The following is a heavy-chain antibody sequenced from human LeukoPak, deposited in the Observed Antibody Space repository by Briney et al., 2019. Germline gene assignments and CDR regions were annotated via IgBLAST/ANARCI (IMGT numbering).Heavy chain of an antibody. CDR2: IYYSGST. Sequence: SETLSLTCTVSGGSIGSSSYYWGWIRQPPGKGLEWIGSIYYSGSTYYNPSLKSRVTISVDTSKNQFSLKLSSVTAADTAVYYCARQKVAFRGAFDIWGQGTMVTVSS. CDR3: ARQKVAFRGAFDI. V-gene: IGHV4-39*07. CDR1: GGSIGSSSYY. J-gene: IGHJ3*02. D-gene: IGHD2-15*01.